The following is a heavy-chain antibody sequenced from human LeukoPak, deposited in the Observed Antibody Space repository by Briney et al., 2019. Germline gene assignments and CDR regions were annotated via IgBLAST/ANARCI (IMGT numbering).Heavy chain of an antibody. CDR3: ARGVDWSYGISDGMDV. V-gene: IGHV3-30-3*01. CDR1: GFTFSSYA. J-gene: IGHJ6*02. D-gene: IGHD5-18*01. CDR2: ISCDGSNK. Sequence: GGSLRLSCAASGFTFSSYAMHWVRQAPGKGLEWVAVISCDGSNKYYADSVKGRFTISRDNSKNTLYLQMNSLRAEDTAVYYCARGVDWSYGISDGMDVWGQGTTVTVSS.